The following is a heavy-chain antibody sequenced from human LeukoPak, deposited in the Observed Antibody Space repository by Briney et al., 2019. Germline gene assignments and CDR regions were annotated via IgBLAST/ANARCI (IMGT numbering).Heavy chain of an antibody. J-gene: IGHJ5*02. CDR3: ARAPLRYFDWLFDP. CDR1: GGSISSYY. V-gene: IGHV4-4*07. CDR2: IYTSGST. D-gene: IGHD3-9*01. Sequence: SETLSLTCTVSGGSISSYYWSWIRQPAGKGLEWIGRIYTSGSTNYNPSLKSRVTMSVGTSKNQFSLKLSSVTAADTAVYYCARAPLRYFDWLFDPWGQGTLVTVSS.